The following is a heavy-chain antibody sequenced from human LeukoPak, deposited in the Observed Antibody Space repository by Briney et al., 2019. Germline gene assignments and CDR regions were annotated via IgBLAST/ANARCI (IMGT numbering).Heavy chain of an antibody. D-gene: IGHD2-15*01. Sequence: GGSLRLSCAASGFTFDSYEFNWVRQAPGKGLEWVSYISRSGDAIYYAPSVRGRFTTSRDNAKSSLFLQMNSLRAEDTAVYYCAREEATSGGDCYDYWGQGTLVTVSS. V-gene: IGHV3-48*03. CDR2: ISRSGDAI. CDR3: AREEATSGGDCYDY. J-gene: IGHJ4*02. CDR1: GFTFDSYE.